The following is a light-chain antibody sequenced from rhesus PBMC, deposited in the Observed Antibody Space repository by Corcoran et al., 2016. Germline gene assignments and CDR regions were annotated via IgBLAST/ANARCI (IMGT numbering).Light chain of an antibody. CDR1: QGISRW. Sequence: DIQMTQSPSSLSASVGDKVTITCRASQGISRWLAWYQKKQGTAPDLLIYDASSLQSGVPSRFSGSGSGTDYTLTISSLQPEDFATYYCQQGYSPPYSCGQGTKVEIK. J-gene: IGKJ2*01. CDR2: DAS. CDR3: QQGYSPPYS. V-gene: IGKV1-18*01.